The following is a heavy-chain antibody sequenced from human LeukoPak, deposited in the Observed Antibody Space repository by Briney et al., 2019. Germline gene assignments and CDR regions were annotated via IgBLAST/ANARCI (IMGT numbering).Heavy chain of an antibody. Sequence: ASVKVSCKASGYSFTSYGISWVRQAPGQGLEWMGWISAYNGNTHYEQKLQGRFTMTTDTSTSTAYMELRSLRSDDTAVYYCARAIAVAGTTIDFQRWGQGTLVTVSS. V-gene: IGHV1-18*01. J-gene: IGHJ1*01. CDR2: ISAYNGNT. D-gene: IGHD6-19*01. CDR1: GYSFTSYG. CDR3: ARAIAVAGTTIDFQR.